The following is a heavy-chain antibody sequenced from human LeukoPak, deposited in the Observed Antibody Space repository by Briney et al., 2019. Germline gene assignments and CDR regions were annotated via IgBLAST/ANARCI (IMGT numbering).Heavy chain of an antibody. Sequence: ASVKVSCKASGYTFTSYAMHWVRQAPGQRLEWMGWINAGNGNTKYSQKFQGRVTITRDTSATTAYMELSSLRSEDTAVYYCAREFFYYGWGSYRYWYYFDYWGQGTLVTVSS. CDR3: AREFFYYGWGSYRYWYYFDY. D-gene: IGHD3-16*02. CDR2: INAGNGNT. CDR1: GYTFTSYA. V-gene: IGHV1-3*01. J-gene: IGHJ4*02.